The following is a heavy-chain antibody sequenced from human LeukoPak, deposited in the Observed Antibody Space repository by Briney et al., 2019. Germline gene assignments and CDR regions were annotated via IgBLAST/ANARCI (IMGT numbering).Heavy chain of an antibody. CDR2: IYTSGST. D-gene: IGHD3-10*01. J-gene: IGHJ4*01. Sequence: ASQTLSLTCTVSGGSISSGSYYWSWIRQPAGKGLEWIGRIYTSGSTNYNPSLKSRVTISVDTSKNQFSLKLSSVTAADTAVYYCAGGSGSYHDYWGQEPWSPSPQ. CDR3: AGGSGSYHDY. V-gene: IGHV4-61*02. CDR1: GGSISSGSYY.